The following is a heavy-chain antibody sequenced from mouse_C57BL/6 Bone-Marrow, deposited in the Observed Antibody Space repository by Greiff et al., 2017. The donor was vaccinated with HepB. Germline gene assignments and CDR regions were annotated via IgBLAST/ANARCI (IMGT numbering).Heavy chain of an antibody. Sequence: QVQLQQSGAELARPGASVKLSCKASGYTFTSYGISWVKQRTVQGLEWIGEIYPRSGNTYYNEKFKGKATLTADKSSSTAYMVLRSLTPEDPAVDFCARSTVEAHWYFDVWGTGTTVTVSA. J-gene: IGHJ1*03. V-gene: IGHV1-81*01. CDR3: ARSTVEAHWYFDV. D-gene: IGHD1-1*01. CDR1: GYTFTSYG. CDR2: IYPRSGNT.